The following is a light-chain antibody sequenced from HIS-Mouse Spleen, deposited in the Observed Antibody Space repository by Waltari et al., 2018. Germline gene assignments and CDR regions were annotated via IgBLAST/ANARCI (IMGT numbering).Light chain of an antibody. V-gene: IGKV4-1*01. Sequence: DIVMTQSPDSLAVSLGERATINCKSSQSVLYSSNNQNYLAWYQQKPVQPPKLLIYWASTRESGVPDRFSGSGSGTDFTLTISSLQAEDVAVYYCQQYYSTPFTFGPGTKVDIK. J-gene: IGKJ3*01. CDR3: QQYYSTPFT. CDR1: QSVLYSSNNQNY. CDR2: WAS.